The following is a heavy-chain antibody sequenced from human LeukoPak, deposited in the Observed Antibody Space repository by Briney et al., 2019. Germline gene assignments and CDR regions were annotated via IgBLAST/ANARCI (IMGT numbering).Heavy chain of an antibody. J-gene: IGHJ5*02. Sequence: SVKVSCKASGGTFSSYAISWVRQAPGQGLEWMGGIIPIFGTANYAQKFQGRVTITTDESTSTAYMELSSLRSEDTAVYYCARDPADYYDSSGYYYGWFDPWGRGTLVTVSS. D-gene: IGHD3-22*01. CDR1: GGTFSSYA. CDR2: IIPIFGTA. V-gene: IGHV1-69*05. CDR3: ARDPADYYDSSGYYYGWFDP.